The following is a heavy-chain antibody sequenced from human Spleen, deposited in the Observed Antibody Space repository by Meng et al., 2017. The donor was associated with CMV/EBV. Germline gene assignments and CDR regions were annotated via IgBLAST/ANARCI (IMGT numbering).Heavy chain of an antibody. V-gene: IGHV4-4*02. CDR3: ARGGPEIAAAGLYWFDP. Sequence: GSLRSSNLWTWVRQVPGKGLEWIGEIYHSGSTNYNPSLKSRVTISVDTSKNQFSLKLSSVTAADTAVYYCARGGPEIAAAGLYWFDPWGQGTLVTVSS. D-gene: IGHD6-13*01. J-gene: IGHJ5*02. CDR1: GSLRSSNL. CDR2: IYHSGST.